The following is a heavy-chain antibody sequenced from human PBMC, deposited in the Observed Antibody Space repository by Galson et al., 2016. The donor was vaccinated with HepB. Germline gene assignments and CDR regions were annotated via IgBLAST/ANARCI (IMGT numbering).Heavy chain of an antibody. CDR2: IWYDGSNK. D-gene: IGHD5-12*01. J-gene: IGHJ4*02. CDR1: GFTFSNYA. Sequence: SLRLSCAASGFTFSNYAMHWVRQAPGKGLEWVAVIWYDGSNKYNEDSVRGRFTISRDNSKNTLHLQMNSLRAEDTAVYYCARGAEWLRLKYFDHWGQGILVTVSS. CDR3: ARGAEWLRLKYFDH. V-gene: IGHV3-33*01.